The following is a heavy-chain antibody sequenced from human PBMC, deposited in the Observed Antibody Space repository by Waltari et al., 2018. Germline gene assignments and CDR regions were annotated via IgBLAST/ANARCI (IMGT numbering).Heavy chain of an antibody. CDR3: ARDTGPAGRGIYWDTFDI. Sequence: QVQLQESGPGLVKPSETLSLTCTVSGGSTSAYYWSWVRRPAGKGPEGMGRIDGSGTTTSNPYHTSRVTMSVDTSKKQFARTVNSVTAADTAVYYCARDTGPAGRGIYWDTFDIWGQGTTVTVSS. V-gene: IGHV4-4*07. CDR2: IDGSGTT. CDR1: GGSTSAYY. D-gene: IGHD3-10*01. J-gene: IGHJ3*02.